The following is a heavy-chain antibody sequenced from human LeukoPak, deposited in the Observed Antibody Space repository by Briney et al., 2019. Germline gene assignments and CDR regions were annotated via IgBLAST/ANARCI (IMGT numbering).Heavy chain of an antibody. V-gene: IGHV4-4*02. CDR1: GGSISSSNW. Sequence: SETLSLTCTVSGGSISSSNWWSWVRLPPGKGLEWIGEIYHSGSTNYNPSLKSRVTISVDKSKNQFSLKLSSVTAADTAVYYCARGVVPAASGTWFDPWGQGTLVTVSS. CDR2: IYHSGST. CDR3: ARGVVPAASGTWFDP. J-gene: IGHJ5*02. D-gene: IGHD2-2*01.